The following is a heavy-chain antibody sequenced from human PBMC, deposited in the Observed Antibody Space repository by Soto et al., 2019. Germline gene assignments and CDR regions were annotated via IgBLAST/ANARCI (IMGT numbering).Heavy chain of an antibody. CDR2: IYSGGST. J-gene: IGHJ3*02. D-gene: IGHD2-15*01. V-gene: IGHV3-53*04. CDR3: AREAPYCSGGSCYVDAFDI. CDR1: GFTVSSNY. Sequence: GGSLRLSCAASGFTVSSNYMSWVRQAPGKGLEWVSVIYSGGSTYYADSVKGRFTISRHNSKNTLYLQMNSLRAEDTAVYYCAREAPYCSGGSCYVDAFDIWGQGT.